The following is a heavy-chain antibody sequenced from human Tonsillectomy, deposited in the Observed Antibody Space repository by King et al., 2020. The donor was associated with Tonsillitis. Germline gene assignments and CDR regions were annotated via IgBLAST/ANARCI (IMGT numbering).Heavy chain of an antibody. V-gene: IGHV5-51*03. Sequence: VQLVESGAEVKKPGESLKISCTGSGYSFTNYWIGWVRQMPGKGLEWMGIIYPVDSDTRYNASFQGQVTISADKSISTAYLQWSSLKASDTAMYYCARSRSWRDTFDIWGQGTMVTVSS. CDR2: IYPVDSDT. CDR3: ARSRSWRDTFDI. CDR1: GYSFTNYW. J-gene: IGHJ3*02.